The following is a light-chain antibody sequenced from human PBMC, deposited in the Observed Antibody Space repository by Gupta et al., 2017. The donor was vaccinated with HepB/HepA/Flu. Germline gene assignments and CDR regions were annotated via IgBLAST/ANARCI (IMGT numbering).Light chain of an antibody. V-gene: IGLV1-47*01. Sequence: QSVLTQPPSASGTPGQRVTISCSGSSSNIGSHYLYWYQQFPVPAPKLLIYRNTQRPSGVPGRFSGSKSDASASLAISGLRSEDEAEYFCAALDDSLSGWVFGGGTKLTVL. CDR2: RNT. CDR3: AALDDSLSGWV. J-gene: IGLJ3*02. CDR1: SSNIGSHY.